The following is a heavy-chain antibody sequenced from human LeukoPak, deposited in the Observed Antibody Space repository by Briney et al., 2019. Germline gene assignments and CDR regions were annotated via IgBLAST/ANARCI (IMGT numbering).Heavy chain of an antibody. V-gene: IGHV4-61*01. CDR2: IHYSGST. Sequence: SETLSLTCPVSGGSVRSYSYYWTWIRQPPGKGLEWIGYIHYSGSTSYNPSLKSRVTISLDTSKNQFSLRLSSVTAADTAVYYCARGLHAVDYWGQGTLVTVSS. J-gene: IGHJ4*02. D-gene: IGHD5-24*01. CDR1: GGSVRSYSYY. CDR3: ARGLHAVDY.